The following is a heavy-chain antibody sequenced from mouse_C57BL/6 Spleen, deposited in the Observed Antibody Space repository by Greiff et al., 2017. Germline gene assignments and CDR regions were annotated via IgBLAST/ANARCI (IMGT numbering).Heavy chain of an antibody. D-gene: IGHD1-1*01. V-gene: IGHV5-4*03. CDR3: AIYYYGSYYAMDY. CDR1: GFTFSSYA. CDR2: ISDGGSYT. J-gene: IGHJ4*01. Sequence: EVKLVESGGGLVKPGGSLKLSCAASGFTFSSYAMSWVRQTPEKRLEWVATISDGGSYTYYPDNVKGRFTISRDNAKNNLYLQMSHLKSEDTAMYYCAIYYYGSYYAMDYWGQGTSVTVSS.